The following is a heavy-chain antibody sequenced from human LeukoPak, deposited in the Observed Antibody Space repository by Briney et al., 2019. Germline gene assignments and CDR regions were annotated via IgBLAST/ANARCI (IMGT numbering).Heavy chain of an antibody. Sequence: QAGGSLRLSCAASGFTFSSYAMSWVRQAPGKGLEWVSAISGGGVSTYYADSVKGRFTISRDNSKNTLNLQMNSLRAEDTAVYYCARLISSSARGYFDYWGQGTLATVSS. CDR2: ISGGGVST. J-gene: IGHJ4*02. D-gene: IGHD6-6*01. CDR3: ARLISSSARGYFDY. CDR1: GFTFSSYA. V-gene: IGHV3-23*01.